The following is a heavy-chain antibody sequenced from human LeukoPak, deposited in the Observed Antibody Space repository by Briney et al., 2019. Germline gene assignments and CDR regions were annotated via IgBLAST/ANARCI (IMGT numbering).Heavy chain of an antibody. V-gene: IGHV4-59*01. CDR2: IYYTGST. D-gene: IGHD5-12*01. CDR3: AREGNGYDHNWFDP. Sequence: PSGTLSLTCTVSGGSISSYYWSWIRQPPGKGLEWIGYIYYTGSTKYNPSLKSRVTISVDTYKNQFSLKLSSVTAADTAVYYCAREGNGYDHNWFDPWGQGTLVTVSS. CDR1: GGSISSYY. J-gene: IGHJ5*02.